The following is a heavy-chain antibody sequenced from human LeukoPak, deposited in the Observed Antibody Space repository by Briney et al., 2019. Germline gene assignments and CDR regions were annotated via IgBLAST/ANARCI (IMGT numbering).Heavy chain of an antibody. V-gene: IGHV1-69*13. CDR2: IIPIFGTA. CDR3: ARRAGGYSHPYDY. Sequence: ASVKVSCKASGGTFSSYAISWVRQAPGQGLEWMGGIIPIFGTANYAQKFQGRVTTTADESTSTAYMELSSLRAEDTAVYYCARRAGGYSHPYDYWGQGILVTVSS. J-gene: IGHJ4*02. D-gene: IGHD4-23*01. CDR1: GGTFSSYA.